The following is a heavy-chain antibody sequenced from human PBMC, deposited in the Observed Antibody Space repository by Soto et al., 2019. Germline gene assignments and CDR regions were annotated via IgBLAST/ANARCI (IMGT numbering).Heavy chain of an antibody. J-gene: IGHJ6*02. V-gene: IGHV4-39*01. CDR2: IYYSGST. Sequence: SETLSLTCTVSGGSISSSSYYWGWIRQPPGKGLEWIGSIYYSGSTYYNPSLKSRVTISVDTSKNQFSLKLSSVTAADTAVYYCARRGYSYGYGMDVWGQGTTVTVSS. CDR1: GGSISSSSYY. D-gene: IGHD5-18*01. CDR3: ARRGYSYGYGMDV.